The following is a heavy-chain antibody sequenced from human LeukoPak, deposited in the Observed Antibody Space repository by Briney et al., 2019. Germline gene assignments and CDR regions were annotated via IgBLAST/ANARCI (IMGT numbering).Heavy chain of an antibody. CDR2: HDGGGST. CDR1: GSTVSSSY. CDR3: ARAPTATTEFDY. V-gene: IGHV3-53*01. D-gene: IGHD4-11*01. J-gene: IGHJ4*02. Sequence: GGSLRLSCAASGSTVSSSYMSWVRQAPGKGLGWDSAHDGGGSTYDADSVRGRFTISRDNSKNTLYLQMDSLRAEDTAIYYWARAPTATTEFDYWGQGTLVTVAS.